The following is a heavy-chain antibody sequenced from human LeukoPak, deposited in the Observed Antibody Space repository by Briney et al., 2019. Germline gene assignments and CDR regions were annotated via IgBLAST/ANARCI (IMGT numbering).Heavy chain of an antibody. J-gene: IGHJ4*02. CDR1: GLTFDDYG. CDR2: INWNGGST. D-gene: IGHD3-10*01. CDR3: ARGDYYGSGSSGGDY. Sequence: PGGSLRLSCAASGLTFDDYGMSWVRQAPGKGLEWVSGINWNGGSTGYADSVKGRFTISRDNAKNSLYLQMNSLRAEDTPLYYCARGDYYGSGSSGGDYWGQGTLVTVSS. V-gene: IGHV3-20*04.